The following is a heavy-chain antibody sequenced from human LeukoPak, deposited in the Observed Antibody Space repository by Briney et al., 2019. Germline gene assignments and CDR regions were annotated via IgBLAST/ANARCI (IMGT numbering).Heavy chain of an antibody. CDR2: MNPNSGNT. Sequence: ASVKVSCKASGYTFTSYDINWVRQATGQGLEWMGWMNPNSGNTGYAQKFQGRVTITRNTSISTAYMELSSLRSEDTAVYYCAREGDYGGRFDYWGQGTLVTVSS. V-gene: IGHV1-8*03. J-gene: IGHJ4*02. D-gene: IGHD4-23*01. CDR1: GYTFTSYD. CDR3: AREGDYGGRFDY.